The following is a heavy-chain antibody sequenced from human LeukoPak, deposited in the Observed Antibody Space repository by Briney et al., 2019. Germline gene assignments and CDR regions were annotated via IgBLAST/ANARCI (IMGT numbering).Heavy chain of an antibody. CDR2: IYYSGST. J-gene: IGHJ4*02. V-gene: IGHV4-59*08. CDR1: GGSISSYY. CDR3: ARRGRDGYYFDY. D-gene: IGHD5-24*01. Sequence: TSETLSLTCTVSGGSISSYYWSWIRQPPGKGLEWIGYIYYSGSTNYNPSLKSRVTISVDTSKNQFSLKLSSVTAADTAVYYCARRGRDGYYFDYWGQGTLVTVSS.